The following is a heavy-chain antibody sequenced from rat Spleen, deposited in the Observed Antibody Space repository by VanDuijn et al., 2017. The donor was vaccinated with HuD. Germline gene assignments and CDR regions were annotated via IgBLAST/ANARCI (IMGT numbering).Heavy chain of an antibody. D-gene: IGHD1-12*03. Sequence: EVQLVESGGGLVQPGRSMKLSCVASGFTFSNFGMAWVRQAPTKGLEWVASISPSGGSTYYRDSVKGRFTVSRDNAKSTLYLQMDSLRSEDTATYYCARCPPMVIIPMPLFDYWGQGVMVTVSS. J-gene: IGHJ2*01. CDR3: ARCPPMVIIPMPLFDY. CDR1: GFTFSNFG. CDR2: ISPSGGST. V-gene: IGHV5-46*01.